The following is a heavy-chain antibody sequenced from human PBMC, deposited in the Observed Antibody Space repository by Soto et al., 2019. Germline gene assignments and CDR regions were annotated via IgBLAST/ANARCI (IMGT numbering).Heavy chain of an antibody. V-gene: IGHV3-48*01. J-gene: IGHJ4*02. CDR3: ARSGYFDY. CDR2: ISSTGNTI. Sequence: EVQVVESGGGLVQPGGSLRLSCAASGFTFSTYRMNWVRQAPGKGLEWVSYISSTGNTIYYPDSVKGRFTISRDTAKKSLYLQMNSLRAEDTAVYYCARSGYFDYWGQGTLVTVSS. CDR1: GFTFSTYR. D-gene: IGHD2-8*02.